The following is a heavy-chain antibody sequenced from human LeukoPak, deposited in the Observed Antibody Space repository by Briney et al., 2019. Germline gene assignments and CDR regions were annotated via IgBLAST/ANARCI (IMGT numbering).Heavy chain of an antibody. V-gene: IGHV4-59*01. Sequence: PSETLSLTCTVSGGSISSYYWSWIRQPPGKELEWIGYIYYSGSTNYNPSLKSRVTISVDTSKNQFSLKLSSVTAADTAVYYCARIANYDYVWGSYRSNYWGQGTLVTVSS. J-gene: IGHJ4*02. D-gene: IGHD3-16*02. CDR1: GGSISSYY. CDR3: ARIANYDYVWGSYRSNY. CDR2: IYYSGST.